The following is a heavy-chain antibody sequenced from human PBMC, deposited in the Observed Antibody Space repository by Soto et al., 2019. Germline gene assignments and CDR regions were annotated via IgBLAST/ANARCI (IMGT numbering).Heavy chain of an antibody. Sequence: EVPLVESGGGLVQPGGSLRLSCAASGFTFGTHWMHWVRQAPGKGLVWVARIKGDETSITYADSVKGRFTISRDNAKKTLYLQMNSLKAEDTAVYYCASIPPSAVGATSEVDYWGQGTLVTVSS. CDR3: ASIPPSAVGATSEVDY. D-gene: IGHD1-26*01. J-gene: IGHJ4*02. CDR2: IKGDETSI. CDR1: GFTFGTHW. V-gene: IGHV3-74*01.